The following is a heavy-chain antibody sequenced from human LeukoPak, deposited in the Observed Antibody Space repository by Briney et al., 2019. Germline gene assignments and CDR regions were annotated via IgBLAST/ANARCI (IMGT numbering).Heavy chain of an antibody. CDR2: MNPNSGNT. Sequence: ASVKVSCKASGYTFTSYDINWVRQATGQGLEWMGWMNPNSGNTGYAQKFQGRVTMTRNTSISTAYMELSSLRSEDTAVYCCARHSSSWYGREYYFDYWGQGTLVTVSS. J-gene: IGHJ4*02. CDR1: GYTFTSYD. V-gene: IGHV1-8*01. CDR3: ARHSSSWYGREYYFDY. D-gene: IGHD6-13*01.